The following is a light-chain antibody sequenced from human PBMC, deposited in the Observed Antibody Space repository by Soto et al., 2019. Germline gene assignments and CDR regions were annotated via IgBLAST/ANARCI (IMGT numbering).Light chain of an antibody. V-gene: IGLV4-69*01. J-gene: IGLJ2*01. CDR1: SGHSSYA. Sequence: QSVLTQSPSASAYLGASVKLTCTLSSGHSSYAIAWHQQQPEKGPRYLMKLSSDGSHSKGDGIPDRFSGSSSGAERYLTISCVQSEYEADYYCQTWDTGARVVFGGGTKLTVL. CDR2: LSSDGSH. CDR3: QTWDTGARVV.